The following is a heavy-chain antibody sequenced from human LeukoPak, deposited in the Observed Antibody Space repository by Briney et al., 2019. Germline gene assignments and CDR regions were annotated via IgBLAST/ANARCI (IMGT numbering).Heavy chain of an antibody. D-gene: IGHD1-26*01. J-gene: IGHJ3*02. Sequence: SETLSLTCTVSGGSISTYYWSWIRQPPGKGLEWIGYIYYSGSTNYNPSLKSRLTISVDTSKNQFSLKLSSVTAADTAVYYCASVGASAFDIWGQGTMVTVSS. V-gene: IGHV4-59*12. CDR3: ASVGASAFDI. CDR1: GGSISTYY. CDR2: IYYSGST.